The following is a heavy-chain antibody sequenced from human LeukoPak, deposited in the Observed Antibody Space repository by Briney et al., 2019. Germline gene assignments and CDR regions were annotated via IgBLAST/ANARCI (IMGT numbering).Heavy chain of an antibody. CDR2: ISGSGGST. Sequence: GGSLRLSCPASGFTFSSYAMSWVRQAPGKGLEGVSAISGSGGSTYYAASVKGRFPISRDNSKNTLYLQMNSLRAEDTAVYYCAKDRDDSSGYFATYYFDYWGQGTLVTVSS. D-gene: IGHD3-22*01. V-gene: IGHV3-23*01. CDR3: AKDRDDSSGYFATYYFDY. J-gene: IGHJ4*02. CDR1: GFTFSSYA.